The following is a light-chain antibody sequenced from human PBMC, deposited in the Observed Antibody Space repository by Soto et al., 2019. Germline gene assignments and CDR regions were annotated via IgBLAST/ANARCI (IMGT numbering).Light chain of an antibody. V-gene: IGLV1-44*01. CDR3: AAWDDSLNGV. J-gene: IGLJ1*01. Sequence: QSVLTQPPSASGTPGQRVTISCSGSSSNIGSNTVNWYQQLPGTAPKLLIYSNNQRPSGVPDRFSGSKSGTSASLAISGLQSEDEADYYCAAWDDSLNGVFGTGTKANVL. CDR1: SSNIGSNT. CDR2: SNN.